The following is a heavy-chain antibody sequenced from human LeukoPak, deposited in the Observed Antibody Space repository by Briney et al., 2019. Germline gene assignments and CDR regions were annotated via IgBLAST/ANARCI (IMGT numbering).Heavy chain of an antibody. CDR3: ARDQNYYDSSGYYYSDY. CDR2: IYHSGST. V-gene: IGHV4-30-2*01. D-gene: IGHD3-22*01. Sequence: SETLSLTCTVSGGSISSGGYYWSWIRQPPGKGLEWIGYIYHSGSTYYNPSLKSRVTISVDTSKNQFSLKLSSVTAADTAVYYCARDQNYYDSSGYYYSDYWGQGTLVTVSS. CDR1: GGSISSGGYY. J-gene: IGHJ4*02.